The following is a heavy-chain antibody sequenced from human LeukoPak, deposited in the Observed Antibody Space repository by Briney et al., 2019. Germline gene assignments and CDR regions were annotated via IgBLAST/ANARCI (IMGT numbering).Heavy chain of an antibody. Sequence: GGSLRLSCAASAFTFSTYSMHWVRQAPGKGLEWVAAISYDGPNKNYADSVKGRFTISRDNSKNTLYLQMNSLRAEDTAVYYCARDLDSSGWYSYYFDYWGQGTLVTVSS. J-gene: IGHJ4*02. CDR1: AFTFSTYS. V-gene: IGHV3-30*04. CDR2: ISYDGPNK. D-gene: IGHD6-19*01. CDR3: ARDLDSSGWYSYYFDY.